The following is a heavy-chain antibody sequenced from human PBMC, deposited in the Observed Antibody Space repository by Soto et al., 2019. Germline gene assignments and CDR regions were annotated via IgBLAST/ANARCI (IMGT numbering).Heavy chain of an antibody. Sequence: GGSLRLSCAASGFTLSSYAMHWVRQAPGKGLEWVAVISYGGSNKYYADSVKGRFTISRDNSKNTLYLQMNSLRAEDTAVYYCASLSLGSRVPFDYWGQGTLVTVSS. J-gene: IGHJ4*02. CDR3: ASLSLGSRVPFDY. CDR1: GFTLSSYA. D-gene: IGHD1-1*01. CDR2: ISYGGSNK. V-gene: IGHV3-30-3*01.